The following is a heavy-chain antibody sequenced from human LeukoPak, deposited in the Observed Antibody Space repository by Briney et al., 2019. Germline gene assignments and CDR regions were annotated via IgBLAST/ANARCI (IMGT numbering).Heavy chain of an antibody. D-gene: IGHD6-13*01. CDR3: ARASAAAGLYYYYMDV. J-gene: IGHJ6*03. V-gene: IGHV3-20*03. CDR2: INWNGGST. CDR1: GFALYDYG. Sequence: GRTLRPSSADSGFALYDYGMSCVRQPPGKGLEWVSGINWNGGSTGYADSVKGRFTISRDNAKNSLYLQMNSLRAEDTALYYCARASAAAGLYYYYMDVWGKGTTVTVSS.